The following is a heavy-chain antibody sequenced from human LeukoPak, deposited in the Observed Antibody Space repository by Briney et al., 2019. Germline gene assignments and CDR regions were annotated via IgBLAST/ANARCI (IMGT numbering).Heavy chain of an antibody. CDR2: INHSGST. CDR3: ASLSGSPEADY. J-gene: IGHJ4*02. D-gene: IGHD1-26*01. Sequence: SETLSLTCAVYGGSFSGYYWSWIRQPPGKGLGWIGEINHSGSTNYNPSLKSRVTISVDTSKNQFSLKLSSVTAADTAVYYCASLSGSPEADYWGQGTLVTVSS. V-gene: IGHV4-34*01. CDR1: GGSFSGYY.